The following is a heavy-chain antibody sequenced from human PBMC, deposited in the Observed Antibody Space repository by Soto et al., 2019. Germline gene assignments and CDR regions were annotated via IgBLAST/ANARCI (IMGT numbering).Heavy chain of an antibody. CDR1: GFTFSGYW. V-gene: IGHV3-7*04. CDR3: VREDYYGSGSLL. J-gene: IGHJ4*02. Sequence: EVQLVESGGGLVQPGGSLRLSCAASGFTFSGYWMCWVRQAPGKGLEWVANIKQDGSDIHYLDSVKGRFTISRDNAKDSPYLQMNSLAAEDTAVYYGVREDYYGSGSLLWGQGTLVTVSS. D-gene: IGHD3-10*01. CDR2: IKQDGSDI.